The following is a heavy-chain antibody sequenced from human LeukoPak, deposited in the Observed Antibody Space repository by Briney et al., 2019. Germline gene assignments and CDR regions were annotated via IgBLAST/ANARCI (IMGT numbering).Heavy chain of an antibody. J-gene: IGHJ4*02. D-gene: IGHD3-10*01. CDR2: IRYDGSNK. CDR3: ARGDYYYGSGSYYNSYYFDY. CDR1: GFTFSSYA. Sequence: GGSLRLSCAASGFTFSSYAMSWVRQAPGKGLEWVAFIRYDGSNKYYADSVKGRFTISRDNSKNTLYLQMNSLRAEDTAVYYCARGDYYYGSGSYYNSYYFDYWGQGTLVTVSS. V-gene: IGHV3-30*02.